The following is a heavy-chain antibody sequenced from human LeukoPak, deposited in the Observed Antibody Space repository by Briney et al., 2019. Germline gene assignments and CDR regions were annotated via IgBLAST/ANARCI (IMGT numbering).Heavy chain of an antibody. CDR2: IQYDGDNK. CDR3: AKSLAARWVIDY. Sequence: PGGSLRLSCVASGFTFTRSAMHWVRQAPGKGLEWVAFIQYDGDNKYYADSVKGRFTISRDNSENTLYLQMNTLRAEDTAIYFCAKSLAARWVIDYWGQGTLVTVSS. D-gene: IGHD6-25*01. V-gene: IGHV3-30*02. CDR1: GFTFTRSA. J-gene: IGHJ4*02.